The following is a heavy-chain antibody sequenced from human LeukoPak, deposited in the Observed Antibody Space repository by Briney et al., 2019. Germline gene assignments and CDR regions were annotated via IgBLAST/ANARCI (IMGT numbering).Heavy chain of an antibody. J-gene: IGHJ4*02. Sequence: ASVKVSCKVSGYTLTELSMHWVRQAPGKGLEWVGRFDPEDGETIYAQKFQGRVTMTADTSTDTVYMELSSLRSEDTAVYYCATEGKMVRGVYTDYWGQGTLVTVSP. CDR1: GYTLTELS. V-gene: IGHV1-24*01. D-gene: IGHD3-10*01. CDR2: FDPEDGET. CDR3: ATEGKMVRGVYTDY.